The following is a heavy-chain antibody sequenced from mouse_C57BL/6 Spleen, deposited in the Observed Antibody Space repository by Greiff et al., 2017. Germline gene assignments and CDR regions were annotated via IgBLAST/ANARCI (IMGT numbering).Heavy chain of an antibody. D-gene: IGHD2-4*01. CDR1: GFTFSNYW. Sequence: EVQLVESGGGLVQPGGSLKLSCVASGFTFSNYWMNWVRQSPEKGLEWVAHISLKSDNYATHYAVSVKGRFTISRDEAKSRVNLQMNNVRAEDTGIYYCASMITTRDYFDYWGQGTTLTGSS. V-gene: IGHV6-3*01. CDR3: ASMITTRDYFDY. CDR2: ISLKSDNYAT. J-gene: IGHJ2*01.